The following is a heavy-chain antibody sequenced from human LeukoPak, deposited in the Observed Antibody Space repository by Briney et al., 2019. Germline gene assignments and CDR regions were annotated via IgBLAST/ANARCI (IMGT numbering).Heavy chain of an antibody. CDR2: INHSGST. CDR1: GGSFSGYY. Sequence: SETLSLTCAVSGGSFSGYYWSWIRQPPGKGLEWIGEINHSGSTNYNPSLKSRFTISVDTAKNQFSLKLSSVTAADTAVYYCARGRLGYLEWPYNWFDPWGQGTLVTVSS. V-gene: IGHV4-34*01. J-gene: IGHJ5*02. D-gene: IGHD3-3*01. CDR3: ARGRLGYLEWPYNWFDP.